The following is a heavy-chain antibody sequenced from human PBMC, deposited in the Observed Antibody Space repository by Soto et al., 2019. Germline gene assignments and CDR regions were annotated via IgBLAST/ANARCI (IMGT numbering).Heavy chain of an antibody. V-gene: IGHV3-30*18. D-gene: IGHD5-12*01. CDR2: ISYDGSNK. CDR1: RVTSISYG. CDR3: AKDQGRNSGSSWAFDY. J-gene: IGHJ4*02. Sequence: RDSCGAARVTSISYGMHRVSQTPGKGLEWVAVISYDGSNKYYADSVKGRFTISRDNSKNTLYLQMNSLRAEDTAVYYCAKDQGRNSGSSWAFDYWGQGTLVTVSS.